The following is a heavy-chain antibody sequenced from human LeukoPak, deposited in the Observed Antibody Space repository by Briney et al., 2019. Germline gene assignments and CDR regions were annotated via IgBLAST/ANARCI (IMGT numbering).Heavy chain of an antibody. J-gene: IGHJ1*01. CDR3: VREGGSSGYYYFQY. CDR2: ISAYYGTT. D-gene: IGHD3-22*01. CDR1: GYTFTTYG. V-gene: IGHV1-18*01. Sequence: ASVKVSCKASGYTFTTYGISWVRQAPGQGLEWMGWISAYYGTTDYAQKPQGRVTMTTDTPTSTAYMELRSLRSDDTAVYFCVREGGSSGYYYFQYWGQGTLVTVSS.